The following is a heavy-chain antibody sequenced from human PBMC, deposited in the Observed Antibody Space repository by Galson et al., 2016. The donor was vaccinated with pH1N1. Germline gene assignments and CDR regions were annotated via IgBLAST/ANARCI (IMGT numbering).Heavy chain of an antibody. D-gene: IGHD2-8*01. V-gene: IGHV3-7*01. CDR1: AFTFRSYW. CDR2: INQDGSEK. CDR3: ARKKWSDEGGRRAHYYSYEMDV. Sequence: SLRLSCATSAFTFRSYWMTWVRQAPGKGLEWVANINQDGSEKYYVDSVKGRFTVSRDNAKNSLYLEMNSLSNEDTAVYFCARKKWSDEGGRRAHYYSYEMDVWGQGTTVTVSS. J-gene: IGHJ6*02.